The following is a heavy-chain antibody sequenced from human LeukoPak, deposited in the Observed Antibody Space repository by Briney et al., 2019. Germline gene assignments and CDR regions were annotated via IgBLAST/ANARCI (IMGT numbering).Heavy chain of an antibody. Sequence: SVKVSCKASGGTFSSYAISWVRQAPGQGLEWMGGIIPIFGTANYAQKFQGRVTITSDESTSTAYMELSSLRSEDTAVYYCARADYGDYQFDYWGQGTLVTVSS. D-gene: IGHD4-17*01. CDR1: GGTFSSYA. J-gene: IGHJ4*02. V-gene: IGHV1-69*13. CDR3: ARADYGDYQFDY. CDR2: IIPIFGTA.